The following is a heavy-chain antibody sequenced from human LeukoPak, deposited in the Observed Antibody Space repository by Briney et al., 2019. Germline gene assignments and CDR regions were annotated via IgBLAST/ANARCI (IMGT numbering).Heavy chain of an antibody. J-gene: IGHJ4*02. V-gene: IGHV1-2*02. CDR3: ARVEAGTPRWKY. CDR2: INPNSGDT. D-gene: IGHD6-19*01. CDR1: GYTFTGYY. Sequence: ASVKVSCKASGYTFTGYYMHWVRQAPGQGLEWMGWINPNSGDTKYAQKFQGRVTLTRDTPSSIAYMDLSSLTSDDTAVYYCARVEAGTPRWKYWGQGTLVSVSS.